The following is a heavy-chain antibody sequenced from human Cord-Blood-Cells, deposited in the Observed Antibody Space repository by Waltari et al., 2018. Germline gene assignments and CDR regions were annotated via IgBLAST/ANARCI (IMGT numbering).Heavy chain of an antibody. D-gene: IGHD3-22*01. CDR1: GGPFSSYA. J-gene: IGHJ4*02. CDR3: ARDPEDYYYDSSGYYDY. Sequence: QVQLVQSGAAVKKPGSSVKVSCKASGGPFSSYAISWVRQALGQGLEWMGGIIPIFGTANYAQKFQGRVTITADESTSTAYMELSSLRSEDTAVYYCARDPEDYYYDSSGYYDYWGQGTLVTVSS. CDR2: IIPIFGTA. V-gene: IGHV1-69*01.